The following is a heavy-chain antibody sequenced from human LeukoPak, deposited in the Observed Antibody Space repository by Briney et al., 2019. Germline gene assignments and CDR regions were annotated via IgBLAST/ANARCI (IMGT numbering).Heavy chain of an antibody. V-gene: IGHV3-21*01. CDR2: ISSSSSYI. CDR1: GFTFSSYS. Sequence: GGSLRLSCAASGFTFSSYSMNWVRQAPGEGLEWVSSISSSSSYIYYADSVKGRFTISRDKAKNSLYLQMNSLRAEDTAVYYCARENAYYYDSSGYSDYWGQGTLVTVSS. D-gene: IGHD3-22*01. CDR3: ARENAYYYDSSGYSDY. J-gene: IGHJ4*02.